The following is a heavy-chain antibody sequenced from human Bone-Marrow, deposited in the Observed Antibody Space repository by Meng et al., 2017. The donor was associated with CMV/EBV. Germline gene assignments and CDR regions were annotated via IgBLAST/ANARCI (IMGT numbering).Heavy chain of an antibody. CDR3: ARGRGESYYDSSGPRFAYFDY. Sequence: TLSLTCAVYRGSFSGYYWSWIRQPPGKGLEWLGEINHSGGTNCNPSLESRVTISVDTSKNQFSLKLSSLTAADTAVYYCARGRGESYYDSSGPRFAYFDYWGQGSLVTVSS. CDR1: RGSFSGYY. J-gene: IGHJ4*02. CDR2: INHSGGT. V-gene: IGHV4-34*01. D-gene: IGHD3-22*01.